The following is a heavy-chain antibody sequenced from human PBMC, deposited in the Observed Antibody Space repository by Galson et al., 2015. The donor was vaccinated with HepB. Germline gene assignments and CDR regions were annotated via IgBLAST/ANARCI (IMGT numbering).Heavy chain of an antibody. J-gene: IGHJ4*02. CDR3: AREAYSSSRSTVGPFDY. Sequence: SVKVSCKASGYTFTGYYMHWVRQAPGQGLEWMGWINPNSGGTNYAQKFQDWVTMTRYTSISTAYMELSRLRSDDTAVYYCAREAYSSSRSTVGPFDYWGQGTLVTVSS. V-gene: IGHV1-2*04. D-gene: IGHD6-13*01. CDR1: GYTFTGYY. CDR2: INPNSGGT.